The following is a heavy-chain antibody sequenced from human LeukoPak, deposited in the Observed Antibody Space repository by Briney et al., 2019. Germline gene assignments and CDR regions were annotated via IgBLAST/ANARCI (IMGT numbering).Heavy chain of an antibody. CDR1: GFTFSSYE. J-gene: IGHJ6*04. D-gene: IGHD3-10*01. CDR3: ARDQARELLWFGELSAV. V-gene: IGHV3-48*03. CDR2: ISSSGSTI. Sequence: PGGSLRLSCAASGFTFSSYEMNWVRQAPGKGLEWVSYISSSGSTIYYADSVKGRFTISRDNAKNSLYLQMNSLRAEDTAVYYCARDQARELLWFGELSAVWGKGTTVTVSS.